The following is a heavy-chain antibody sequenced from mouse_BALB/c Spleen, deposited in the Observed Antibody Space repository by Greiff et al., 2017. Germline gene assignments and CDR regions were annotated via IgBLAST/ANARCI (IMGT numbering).Heavy chain of an antibody. V-gene: IGHV5-17*02. Sequence: EVQLMESGGGLVQPGGSRKLSCAASGFTFSSFGMHWVRQAPEKGLEWVAYISSGSSTIYYADTVKGRFTISRDNPKNTLFLQMTSLRSEDTAMYYCARCCYGSRGCYLDVWGEGTTVTVSS. J-gene: IGHJ1*01. D-gene: IGHD1-1*01. CDR1: GFTFSSFG. CDR2: ISSGSSTI. CDR3: ARCCYGSRGCYLDV.